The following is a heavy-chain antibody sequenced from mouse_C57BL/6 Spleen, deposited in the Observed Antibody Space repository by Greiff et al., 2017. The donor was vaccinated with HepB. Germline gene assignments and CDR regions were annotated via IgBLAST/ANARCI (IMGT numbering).Heavy chain of an antibody. D-gene: IGHD2-4*01. V-gene: IGHV14-1*01. J-gene: IGHJ4*01. CDR2: IDPEDGDT. CDR1: GFNIKDYY. CDR3: TTADYDEDYAMDY. Sequence: EVKLVESGAELVRPGASVKLSCTASGFNIKDYYMHWVKQRPEQGLEWIGRIDPEDGDTEYAPKFQGKATMTADTSSNTAYLQLSSLTSEDTAVYYCTTADYDEDYAMDYWGQGTSVTVSS.